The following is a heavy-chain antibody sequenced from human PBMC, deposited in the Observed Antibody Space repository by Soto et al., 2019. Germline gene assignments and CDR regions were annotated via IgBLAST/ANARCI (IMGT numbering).Heavy chain of an antibody. CDR1: GGSISSSSYY. CDR2: IYYSGST. J-gene: IGHJ4*02. V-gene: IGHV4-39*01. Sequence: LPETLSLTCTVSGGSISSSSYYWGWIRQPPGKGLEWIGSIYYSGSTYYNPSLKSRVTISVDTSKNQFSLKLSSVTAADTAVYYCARRGFEYSSSYFDYWGQGTLVTVSS. D-gene: IGHD6-6*01. CDR3: ARRGFEYSSSYFDY.